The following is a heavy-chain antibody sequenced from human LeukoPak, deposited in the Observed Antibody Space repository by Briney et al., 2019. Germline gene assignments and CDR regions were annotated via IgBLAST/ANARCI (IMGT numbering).Heavy chain of an antibody. V-gene: IGHV4-59*08. Sequence: PSETLSLTCTVSGGSISTYYWSWIRQPPGKGLEWIGYIHYSGTTNSNPSLKNRVTISLDTSKNQFSLNLSSVTAADTAVYYCARMGGYSGYATHWGQGTLVTVSS. CDR3: ARMGGYSGYATH. D-gene: IGHD5-12*01. CDR2: IHYSGTT. J-gene: IGHJ4*02. CDR1: GGSISTYY.